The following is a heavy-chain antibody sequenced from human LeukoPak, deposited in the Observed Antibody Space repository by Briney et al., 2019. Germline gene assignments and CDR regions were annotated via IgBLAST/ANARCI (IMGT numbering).Heavy chain of an antibody. J-gene: IGHJ4*02. D-gene: IGHD3-22*01. CDR2: INPNSGGT. V-gene: IGHV1-2*02. Sequence: ASVKVSCKASGYTFTGYYMHWVRQAPGQGLEWMGWINPNSGGTNYAQKFQGRVTMTRDTSISTAYMELSRLRSDDTAVYYCARDSDDSSGYYADYWGQGTLVTVSS. CDR1: GYTFTGYY. CDR3: ARDSDDSSGYYADY.